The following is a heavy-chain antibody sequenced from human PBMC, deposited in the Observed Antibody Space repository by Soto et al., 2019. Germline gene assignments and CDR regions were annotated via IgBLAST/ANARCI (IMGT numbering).Heavy chain of an antibody. CDR2: IYYSGST. CDR3: ARHRRTTEHAFDI. V-gene: IGHV4-59*08. D-gene: IGHD1-7*01. CDR1: GGSISSYY. Sequence: PSETLSLTCTVSGGSISSYYWSWIRQPPGKGLEWIGYIYYSGSTNYNPSLKSRVTISVDTSKNQFSLKLSSVTAADTAVYYCARHRRTTEHAFDIWGQGTMVTVSS. J-gene: IGHJ3*02.